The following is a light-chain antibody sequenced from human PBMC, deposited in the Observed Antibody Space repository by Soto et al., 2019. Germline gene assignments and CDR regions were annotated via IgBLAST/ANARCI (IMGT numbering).Light chain of an antibody. CDR2: EVT. Sequence: QSALTQPASVSGSPGQSITISCTGTSSDVGSYNLVSWYQQHPGKAPKLMISEVTKRPSGISARFSGSKSGNTASLTISGLQAEDESDYYCCSYAGSSTWVFGGGTKLNVL. J-gene: IGLJ3*02. CDR3: CSYAGSSTWV. V-gene: IGLV2-23*02. CDR1: SSDVGSYNL.